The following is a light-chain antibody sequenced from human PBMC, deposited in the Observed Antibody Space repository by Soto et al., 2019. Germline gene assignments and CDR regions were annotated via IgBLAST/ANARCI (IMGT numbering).Light chain of an antibody. J-gene: IGKJ5*01. V-gene: IGKV3-20*01. CDR2: GAS. Sequence: EIVLTQSPGTLSLSPGERATLSCRASQSVSSSYLAWYQQKPGQAPRLLIYGASSRATGIPDRFSGSGSGTDFTLTISRLEPEDFAVYYCQQYGSSPPVTTGQGTRLESK. CDR3: QQYGSSPPVT. CDR1: QSVSSSY.